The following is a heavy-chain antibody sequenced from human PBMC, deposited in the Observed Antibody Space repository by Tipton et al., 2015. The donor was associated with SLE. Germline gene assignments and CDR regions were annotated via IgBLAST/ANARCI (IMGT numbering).Heavy chain of an antibody. V-gene: IGHV3-15*01. CDR1: GFTFSNAW. Sequence: SLRLSCAASGFTFSNAWMSWVRQAPGKGLEWVGRIKSKTDGGTTDYAAPVKGRFTISRDDSKNTLYLQMNSLKTEDTAVYYCTTSEPTVTTDYYYVDVWGKGTTVTVSS. J-gene: IGHJ6*03. CDR3: TTSEPTVTTDYYYVDV. D-gene: IGHD4-17*01. CDR2: IKSKTDGGTT.